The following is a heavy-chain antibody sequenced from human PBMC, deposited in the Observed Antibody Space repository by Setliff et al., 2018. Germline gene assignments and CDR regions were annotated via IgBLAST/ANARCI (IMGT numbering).Heavy chain of an antibody. CDR3: ARDPGFRSGTWALDN. V-gene: IGHV4-39*07. CDR1: GDSIGSGYYY. D-gene: IGHD3-16*01. Sequence: SETLSLTCTVSGDSIGSGYYYWAWIRQTPGKGLEWVGSLSFAGDAYYNPSLKSRVTMSLDTSKNQFSLRVKSVTAADTALYSCARDPGFRSGTWALDNWGQGTLVTVSS. J-gene: IGHJ4*02. CDR2: LSFAGDA.